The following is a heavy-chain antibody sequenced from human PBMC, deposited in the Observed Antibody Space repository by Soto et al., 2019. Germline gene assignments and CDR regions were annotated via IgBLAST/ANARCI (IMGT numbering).Heavy chain of an antibody. CDR3: ARSPIDYDSSGYLVDFDY. V-gene: IGHV1-18*01. CDR2: ISAYNGNT. D-gene: IGHD3-22*01. Sequence: ALVKVSCKASGYTFTSYGISWVRQAPGQGLEWMGWISAYNGNTNYAQKLQGRVTMTTDTSTSTAYMELRSLRSDDTAVYYCARSPIDYDSSGYLVDFDYWGQGTLVTVSS. J-gene: IGHJ4*02. CDR1: GYTFTSYG.